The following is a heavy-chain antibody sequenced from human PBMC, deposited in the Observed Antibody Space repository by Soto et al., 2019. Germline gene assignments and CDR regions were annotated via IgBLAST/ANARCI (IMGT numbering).Heavy chain of an antibody. CDR2: IYYSGST. CDR3: AGKFTVPTGFDY. V-gene: IGHV4-31*03. J-gene: IGHJ4*02. CDR1: GGSISSGGYY. D-gene: IGHD4-4*01. Sequence: QVQLQESGPGLVKPSQTLSLTCTVSGGSISSGGYYWSWIRQHPGKGLEWIGYIYYSGSTYYNPSRKSRVTISVDPSTNQFSLKLSSVTAADTAVYSCAGKFTVPTGFDYWGQGTLVTVSS.